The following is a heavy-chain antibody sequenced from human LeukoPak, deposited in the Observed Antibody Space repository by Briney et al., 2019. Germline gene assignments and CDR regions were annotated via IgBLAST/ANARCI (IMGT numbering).Heavy chain of an antibody. Sequence: PSETLSLTCTVSGGSLSSYYWSWIRQPPGKGLEWIGYIYYSGSTNYNPSLKSRVTISVDTSKNQFSLKLSSVTAADTAVYYCAREGHEYYFDYWGQGTLVTVSS. J-gene: IGHJ4*02. V-gene: IGHV4-59*01. CDR2: IYYSGST. CDR3: AREGHEYYFDY. CDR1: GGSLSSYY.